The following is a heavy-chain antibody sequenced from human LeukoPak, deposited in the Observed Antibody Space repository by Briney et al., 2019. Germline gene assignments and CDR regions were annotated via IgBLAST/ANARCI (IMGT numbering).Heavy chain of an antibody. CDR3: AREGTAGTNLDWFDP. CDR1: GGSISSYY. V-gene: IGHV4-59*01. CDR2: ISYSGST. J-gene: IGHJ5*02. Sequence: SSETLSLTCTVSGGSISSYYWSWIRQPPGKGLEWIGYISYSGSTNFNPSLKSRVIISVDTSKNQFSLKLSSVTAADTAVYYCAREGTAGTNLDWFDPWGQGTLVTVSS. D-gene: IGHD1-1*01.